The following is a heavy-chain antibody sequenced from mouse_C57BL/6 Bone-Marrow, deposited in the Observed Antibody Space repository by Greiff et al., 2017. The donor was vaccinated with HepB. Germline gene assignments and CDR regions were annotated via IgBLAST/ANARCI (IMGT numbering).Heavy chain of an antibody. Sequence: EVKLVESGGGLVKPGGSLKLSCAASGFTFSSYAMSWVRQTPEKRLEWLATISDGGSYTYYPDNVKGRFTISRDNAKNNLYLQMSHLKSEDTAMYYCARSGLDYWGQGTTLTVSS. J-gene: IGHJ2*01. D-gene: IGHD4-1*01. V-gene: IGHV5-4*03. CDR1: GFTFSSYA. CDR3: ARSGLDY. CDR2: ISDGGSYT.